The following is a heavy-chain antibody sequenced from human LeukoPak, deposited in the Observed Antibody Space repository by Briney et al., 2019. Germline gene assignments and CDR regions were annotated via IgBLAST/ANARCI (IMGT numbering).Heavy chain of an antibody. CDR1: GGSFSVYY. Sequence: PSETLSLTCAVYGGSFSVYYWSWIRQQPGKGLEWIGTIYNSGSTYYNPSLKSRLTISADTSKNQFSLKLTSVTAADTAVYYCAREEDYGGNSRAIDHWGQGTLVTVSS. J-gene: IGHJ5*02. CDR3: AREEDYGGNSRAIDH. V-gene: IGHV4-34*09. D-gene: IGHD4-23*01. CDR2: IYNSGST.